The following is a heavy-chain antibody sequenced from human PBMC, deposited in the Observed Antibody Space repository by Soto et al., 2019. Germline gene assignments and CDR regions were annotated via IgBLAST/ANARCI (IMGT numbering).Heavy chain of an antibody. J-gene: IGHJ4*02. CDR3: ARDYYDSSGRPTIDY. Sequence: PSETLSLSCAVHCGSFTGYYWSWIRQPPGKGLEWIGEINHSGSTNYNPSLKSRVTISVDTSKNQFSLKLSSVTAANTAVYYCARDYYDSSGRPTIDYWGQGTLVTVS. CDR1: CGSFTGYY. CDR2: INHSGST. D-gene: IGHD3-22*01. V-gene: IGHV4-34*01.